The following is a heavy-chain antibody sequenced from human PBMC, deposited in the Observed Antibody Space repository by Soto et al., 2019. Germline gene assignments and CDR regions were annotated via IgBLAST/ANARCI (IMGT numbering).Heavy chain of an antibody. CDR2: IYHNGNT. CDR1: GASVSSDSFF. V-gene: IGHV4-61*03. CDR3: VIVDGAGTYSLFAS. J-gene: IGHJ4*02. D-gene: IGHD2-21*01. Sequence: LSLTCTVSGASVSSDSFFWSWIRQPPGKGLEWIGYIYHNGNTNYSPALKSRVTISLDTSKDFLSLKLTSVSAADTAHYYCVIVDGAGTYSLFASSGPGTLITVS.